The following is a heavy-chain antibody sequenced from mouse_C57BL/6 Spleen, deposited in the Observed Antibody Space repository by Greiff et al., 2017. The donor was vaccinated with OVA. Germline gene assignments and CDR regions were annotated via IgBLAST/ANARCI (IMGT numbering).Heavy chain of an antibody. Sequence: QVPLQQPGAALVRPGTSVKLSCKASGYTFTSYWMPWVKQMPGQGLEWLGVLDPSDSYTNYTQKIQGQDTLTLDTSSSTAYMQLSSLTSEDSAVYYCARTGTENAMDYWGQGTSVTVSS. V-gene: IGHV1-59*01. D-gene: IGHD4-1*01. CDR1: GYTFTSYW. CDR3: ARTGTENAMDY. CDR2: LDPSDSYT. J-gene: IGHJ4*01.